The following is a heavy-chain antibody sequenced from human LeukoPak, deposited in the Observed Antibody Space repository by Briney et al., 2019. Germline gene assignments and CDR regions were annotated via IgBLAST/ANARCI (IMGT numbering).Heavy chain of an antibody. Sequence: GESLKISCQVSSYIFTHYWIGWVRQMPGKGLESMGIIYHADCDTTYSPSFQGQVTISADKSISPVYQQWSSLKASANAQSYCARQSRDGSKTRGYYFDYWGQGTPVTVSS. J-gene: IGHJ4*02. CDR2: IYHADCDT. D-gene: IGHD2-2*03. CDR1: SYIFTHYW. CDR3: ARQSRDGSKTRGYYFDY. V-gene: IGHV5-51*01.